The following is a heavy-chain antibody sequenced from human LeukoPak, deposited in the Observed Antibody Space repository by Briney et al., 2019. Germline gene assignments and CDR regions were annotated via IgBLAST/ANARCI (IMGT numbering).Heavy chain of an antibody. CDR2: IYYSGST. D-gene: IGHD3-22*01. CDR1: GGSISSYY. Sequence: SETLSLTCTASGGSISSYYWSWIRQPPGKGLEWIGYIYYSGSTNYNPSLKSRVTISVDTSKNQFSLKLSSVTAADTAVYYCARDRYDSSGYLPFDYWGQGTLVTVSS. J-gene: IGHJ4*02. CDR3: ARDRYDSSGYLPFDY. V-gene: IGHV4-59*01.